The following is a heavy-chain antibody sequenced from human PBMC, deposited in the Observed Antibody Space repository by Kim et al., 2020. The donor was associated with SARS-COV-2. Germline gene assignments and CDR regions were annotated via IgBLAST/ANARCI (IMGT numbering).Heavy chain of an antibody. J-gene: IGHJ5*02. V-gene: IGHV4-34*01. CDR1: GGSFSGYY. CDR2: INHSGST. Sequence: SETLSLTCAVYGGSFSGYYWSWIRQPPGKGLEWIGEINHSGSTNYNPSLKSRVTISVDTSKNQFSLKLSSVTAADTAVYYCARVSVTYYYDSSGYFKYNWFYPWGQGTLVTVSS. D-gene: IGHD3-22*01. CDR3: ARVSVTYYYDSSGYFKYNWFYP.